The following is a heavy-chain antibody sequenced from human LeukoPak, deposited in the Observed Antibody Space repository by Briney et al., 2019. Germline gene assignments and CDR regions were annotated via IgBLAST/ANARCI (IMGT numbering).Heavy chain of an antibody. D-gene: IGHD2-2*01. V-gene: IGHV1-8*01. Sequence: GASVKVSCKASGYTFTSYDINWVRQATGQGLEWMGWMNPNSGNTGYAQKFQGRVTMTRNTSISTAYMELSSLRSEDTAVYYCARGRRVPAAPYNWFDPWGQGTLVTVSS. CDR1: GYTFTSYD. J-gene: IGHJ5*02. CDR3: ARGRRVPAAPYNWFDP. CDR2: MNPNSGNT.